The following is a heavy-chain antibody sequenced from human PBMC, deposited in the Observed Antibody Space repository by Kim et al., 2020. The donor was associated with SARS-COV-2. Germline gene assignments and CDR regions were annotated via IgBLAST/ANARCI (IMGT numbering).Heavy chain of an antibody. V-gene: IGHV4-30-2*04. CDR2: T. Sequence: TYYNPSLKSRVTLSVDASKNQFSLKLISVTAADAAIYYCARGDYGDYGGVDVWGQGITVTVSS. D-gene: IGHD4-17*01. J-gene: IGHJ6*02. CDR3: ARGDYGDYGGVDV.